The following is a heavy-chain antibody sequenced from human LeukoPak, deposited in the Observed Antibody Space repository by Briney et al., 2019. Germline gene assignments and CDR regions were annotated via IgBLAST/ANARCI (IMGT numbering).Heavy chain of an antibody. CDR1: GFTFSSYA. D-gene: IGHD5-24*01. J-gene: IGHJ4*02. V-gene: IGHV3-23*01. Sequence: GGSLRLFCAASGFTFSSYAMNWVRQAPGKGLEWVSSISGSGGSTYYADSVKGRFTISRDNSKNTLYLQMNSLRAEDTAVYYCAKGARLQPNIFDYWGQGTLVAVSS. CDR2: ISGSGGST. CDR3: AKGARLQPNIFDY.